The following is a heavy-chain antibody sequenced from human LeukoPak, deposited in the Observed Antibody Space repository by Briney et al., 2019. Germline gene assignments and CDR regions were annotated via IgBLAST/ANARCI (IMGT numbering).Heavy chain of an antibody. CDR1: GFTFSSYW. CDR2: IYSDEGSR. CDR3: ARDADWYGQSFDY. Sequence: HPGGSLRLSCEASGFTFSSYWMHWVRQAPGKGLMWVSRIYSDEGSRNYADSVKGRFTISRDNAKNTLYLLMDSLRAEDTAVYYCARDADWYGQSFDYWGQGTLVTVSS. V-gene: IGHV3-74*01. J-gene: IGHJ4*02. D-gene: IGHD3-9*01.